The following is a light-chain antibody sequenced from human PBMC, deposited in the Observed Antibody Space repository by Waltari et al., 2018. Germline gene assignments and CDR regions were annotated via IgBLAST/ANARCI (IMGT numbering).Light chain of an antibody. CDR2: PAS. CDR3: QQANRFPYT. CDR1: QNINNW. J-gene: IGKJ2*01. Sequence: DIQMTQSPSSVSASIGDRVTITCRASQNINNWLVWYQQKPGKAPELLIAPASILQSRVPSGFRGSGSRTDFTLTISSLQPEDIATYYCQQANRFPYTFGQGTKLEIK. V-gene: IGKV1-12*01.